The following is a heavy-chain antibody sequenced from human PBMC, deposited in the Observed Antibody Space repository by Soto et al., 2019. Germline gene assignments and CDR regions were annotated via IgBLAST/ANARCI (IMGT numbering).Heavy chain of an antibody. D-gene: IGHD3-22*01. V-gene: IGHV3-30*18. Sequence: QVQLVESGGGVVQPGRSLRLSCAASGITLSNYGMHWVRQAPGKGLEWVAAISYDGSNKYYADSVKGRFTISRDNFKKPAEKEMNRLEGGGQGLYYRGEEPLSGYYYGGVFDYWGQGTLVTVSS. J-gene: IGHJ4*02. CDR1: GITLSNYG. CDR2: ISYDGSNK. CDR3: GEEPLSGYYYGGVFDY.